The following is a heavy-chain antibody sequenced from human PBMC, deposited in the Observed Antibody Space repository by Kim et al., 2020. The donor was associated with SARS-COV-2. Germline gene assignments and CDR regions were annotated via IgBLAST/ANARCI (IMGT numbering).Heavy chain of an antibody. Sequence: ASVKVSCKVSGYTLTELSMHWVRQAPGKGLEWMGGFDPENNKTIYAQKFQDRVTMTEDTSRDTAYMELRSLRSEDTALYYCTTLKGYLLNWFDPWGQGTLVTVSS. J-gene: IGHJ5*02. CDR1: GYTLTELS. CDR3: TTLKGYLLNWFDP. V-gene: IGHV1-24*01. D-gene: IGHD2-15*01. CDR2: FDPENNKT.